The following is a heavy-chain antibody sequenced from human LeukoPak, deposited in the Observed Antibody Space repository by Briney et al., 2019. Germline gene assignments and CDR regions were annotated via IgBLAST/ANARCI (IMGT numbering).Heavy chain of an antibody. V-gene: IGHV3-30*02. D-gene: IGHD7-27*01. J-gene: IGHJ5*02. CDR2: IRYDGSNK. CDR3: AKDLGRISDGWFDP. CDR1: GFTFSSYG. Sequence: TGGSLRLSCAASGFTFSSYGMHWVRQAPGKGLEWVAFIRYDGSNKYYADSVKGRFTISRDNSKNTLYLQMNSLRAEDTAVYYCAKDLGRISDGWFDPWGQGTLVTVSS.